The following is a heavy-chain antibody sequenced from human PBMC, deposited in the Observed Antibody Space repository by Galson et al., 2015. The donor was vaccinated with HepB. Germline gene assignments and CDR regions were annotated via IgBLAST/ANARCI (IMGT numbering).Heavy chain of an antibody. J-gene: IGHJ4*02. V-gene: IGHV4-61*02. D-gene: IGHD2-2*01. CDR2: IYTSGST. CDR3: AREGYCSSTSCYEHEADY. Sequence: TLSLTCTVSGGSISSGSYYWSWIRQPAGKGLEWIGRIYTSGSTNYNPSLKSRVTMSVDTSKNQFSLKLSSVTAADTAVYYCAREGYCSSTSCYEHEADYWGQGTLVTVSS. CDR1: GGSISSGSYY.